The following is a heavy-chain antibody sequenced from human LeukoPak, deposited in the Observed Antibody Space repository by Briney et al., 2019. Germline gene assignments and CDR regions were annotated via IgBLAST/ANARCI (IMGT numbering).Heavy chain of an antibody. Sequence: PGGSLRLSCAASGFSFSTYTIHWVRQAPGKGLEWVAVISYDGSIKDYADSVKGRFTISRDNSKNTLYLQMNSLRAEDTAVYYCAKSHYDSSGSRPPFDYWGQGTLVTVSS. J-gene: IGHJ4*02. V-gene: IGHV3-30*04. CDR3: AKSHYDSSGSRPPFDY. CDR2: ISYDGSIK. CDR1: GFSFSTYT. D-gene: IGHD3-22*01.